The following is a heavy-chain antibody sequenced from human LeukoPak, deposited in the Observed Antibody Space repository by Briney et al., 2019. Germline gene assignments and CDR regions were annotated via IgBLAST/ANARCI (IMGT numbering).Heavy chain of an antibody. J-gene: IGHJ4*02. CDR2: ISGSGGST. CDR3: AKGVDKSMVKYDN. CDR1: GFTFSNYA. V-gene: IGHV3-23*01. Sequence: GGSLRLSCAASGFTFSNYAMSWVRQAPGKGLEWVSAISGSGGSTYYADSVKGRFTISRDNSKNTLYLQMNSLRGEDTTVYYCAKGVDKSMVKYDNWGQGTLVTVSS. D-gene: IGHD5-18*01.